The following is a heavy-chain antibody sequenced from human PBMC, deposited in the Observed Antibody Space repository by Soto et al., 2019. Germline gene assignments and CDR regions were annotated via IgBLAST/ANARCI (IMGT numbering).Heavy chain of an antibody. CDR1: GGSVSSGSYY. CDR3: ARAEYYDFWVGDYTPSLDYYYGMDV. D-gene: IGHD3-3*01. V-gene: IGHV4-61*01. CDR2: IYYSGST. Sequence: SETLSLTCTVSGGSVSSGSYYWSWIRQPPGKGLEWIGYIYYSGSTNYNPSLKSRVTISVDTSKNQFSLKLSSVTAADTAVYYGARAEYYDFWVGDYTPSLDYYYGMDVWGQGTTVTVSS. J-gene: IGHJ6*02.